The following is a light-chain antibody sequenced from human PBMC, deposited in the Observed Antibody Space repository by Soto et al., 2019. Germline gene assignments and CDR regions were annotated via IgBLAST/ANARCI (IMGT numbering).Light chain of an antibody. Sequence: DIQMTQSPSSLSASVGDRVTITCRASQNINSYLNWYQQKSGQAPKLLIYAESSLQSGAPSRFSGSGSGTDFTLTISSLQPEDFATDYGQHSLSTPLTFGKGTRLEI. CDR2: AES. V-gene: IGKV1-39*01. CDR1: QNINSY. CDR3: QHSLSTPLT. J-gene: IGKJ5*01.